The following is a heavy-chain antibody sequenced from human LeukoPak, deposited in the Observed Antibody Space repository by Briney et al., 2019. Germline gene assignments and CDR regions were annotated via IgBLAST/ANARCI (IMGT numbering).Heavy chain of an antibody. CDR1: GDSISGYY. J-gene: IGHJ4*02. D-gene: IGHD1-26*01. V-gene: IGHV4-59*08. CDR2: IYYSGST. CDR3: ARAQYSGSFQVDY. Sequence: SETLSLTCTVSGDSISGYYWSWIRQPPGKGLEWIGYIYYSGSTNYNPSLKSRVTISVDTSKNQFSLKLSSVTAADTAVYYCARAQYSGSFQVDYWGQGTLVTVSS.